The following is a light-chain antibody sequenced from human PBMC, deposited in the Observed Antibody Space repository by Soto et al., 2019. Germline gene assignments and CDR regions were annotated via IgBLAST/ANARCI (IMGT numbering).Light chain of an antibody. Sequence: SYELTQPPSVSVAPGQTARITCGESNIGSKSVHWYQQKPGQAPVLVVSHDSDRPSGIPERFSGSNSGNTATLTISRVDAGDESDYFCQVWDSYSDHVVFGGGTNLTVL. CDR2: HDS. CDR3: QVWDSYSDHVV. J-gene: IGLJ3*02. CDR1: NIGSKS. V-gene: IGLV3-21*02.